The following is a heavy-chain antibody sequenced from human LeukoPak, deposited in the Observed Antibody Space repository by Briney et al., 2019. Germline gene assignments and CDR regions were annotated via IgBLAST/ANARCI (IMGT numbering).Heavy chain of an antibody. D-gene: IGHD1-26*01. CDR3: AKKEGGFDH. CDR1: GFTFSNYA. V-gene: IGHV3-23*01. CDR2: ISGDADST. Sequence: GGSLRLSCAASGFTFSNYAMSWVRQAPGRGLEWVSAISGDADSTYYADSVKGRFTISRDNSKNALYLQVNSLRADDTAVYYCAKKEGGFDHWGQGALVTVSS. J-gene: IGHJ4*02.